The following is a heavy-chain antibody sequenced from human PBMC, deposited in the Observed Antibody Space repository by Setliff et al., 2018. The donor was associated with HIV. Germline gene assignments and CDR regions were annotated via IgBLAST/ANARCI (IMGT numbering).Heavy chain of an antibody. D-gene: IGHD6-6*01. J-gene: IGHJ4*02. V-gene: IGHV1-69*05. CDR3: ARSRYSSSSGDY. CDR2: IIPIFKSA. Sequence: GASVKVSCKVSGDTFNNYGLNWVRQAPGQGLEWMGGIIPIFKSADYAQKFQGRVTMTTDTSTSTAYMELRSLTSDDTAVYYCARSRYSSSSGDYWGQGTPVTVSS. CDR1: GDTFNNYG.